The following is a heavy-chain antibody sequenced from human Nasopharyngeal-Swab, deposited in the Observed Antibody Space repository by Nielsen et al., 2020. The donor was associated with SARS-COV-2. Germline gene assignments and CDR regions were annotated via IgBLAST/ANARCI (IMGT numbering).Heavy chain of an antibody. Sequence: ASVKVSCKASGYTFTSYGISWVRQAPGQGLEWVGWISAYNGNTNYAQKLQGRVTMTTDTSTSTAYMELRSLRSDDTAVYYCARLYCGGDCSYYYYGMDVWGQGTTVTVSS. J-gene: IGHJ6*02. CDR1: GYTFTSYG. V-gene: IGHV1-18*01. CDR2: ISAYNGNT. D-gene: IGHD2-21*02. CDR3: ARLYCGGDCSYYYYGMDV.